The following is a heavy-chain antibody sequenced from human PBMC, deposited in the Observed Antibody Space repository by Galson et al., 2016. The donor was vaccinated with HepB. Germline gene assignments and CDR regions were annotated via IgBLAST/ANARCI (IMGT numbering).Heavy chain of an antibody. Sequence: SLRLSCAGSGFTFSSYALHWVRQAPGKGPEWVAVISYDGSNKYYADSVKGRFTISRDNSKNTLYVHRNSLRAEDTAVYYCVREAGYSNAFGYWGQGTLVTVSS. CDR2: ISYDGSNK. CDR1: GFTFSSYA. V-gene: IGHV3-30-3*01. CDR3: VREAGYSNAFGY. J-gene: IGHJ4*02. D-gene: IGHD4-11*01.